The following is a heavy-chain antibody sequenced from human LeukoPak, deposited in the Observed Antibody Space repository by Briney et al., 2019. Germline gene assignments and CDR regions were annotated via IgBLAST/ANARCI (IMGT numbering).Heavy chain of an antibody. CDR2: ISGSGGST. CDR1: KSTFNNYA. V-gene: IGHV3-23*01. D-gene: IGHD3-9*01. J-gene: IGHJ4*02. Sequence: GGSLRLSWQASKSTFNNYAMSWVRQPPGKGRKWVSAISGSGGSTYYADSVKGRFTISRDNSKNTLYLQMNSLRAEDTAVYYCAKGQRYFTDYWGQGTLVTVSS. CDR3: AKGQRYFTDY.